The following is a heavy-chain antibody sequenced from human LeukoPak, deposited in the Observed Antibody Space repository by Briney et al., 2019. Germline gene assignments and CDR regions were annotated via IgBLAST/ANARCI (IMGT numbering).Heavy chain of an antibody. CDR2: INSVGSST. CDR1: GFIFSTYW. V-gene: IGHV3-74*01. CDR3: ARVRDYDYVWGRREDAFDI. D-gene: IGHD3-16*01. Sequence: GGSLRLSCTASGFIFSTYWMHWVRQAPGKGLVWVSRINSVGSSTNYADSVKGRFTISRDDAKNMLYLQMNSLRAEDTAVYYCARVRDYDYVWGRREDAFDIWGQGTMVTVSS. J-gene: IGHJ3*02.